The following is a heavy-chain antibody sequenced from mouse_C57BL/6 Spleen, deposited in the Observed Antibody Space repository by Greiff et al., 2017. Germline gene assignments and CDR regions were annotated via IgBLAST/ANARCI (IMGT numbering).Heavy chain of an antibody. V-gene: IGHV5-16*01. D-gene: IGHD4-1*01. J-gene: IGHJ2*01. CDR1: GFTFSDYY. Sequence: EVKLVESEGGLVQPGSSMKLSCTASGFTFSDYYMAWVRQVPEKGLEWVANINYDGSSTYYLDSLKSRFIISRDNAKNILYLQMSSLKSEDTATYYCAREGNWDRYFDYWGQGTTLTVSS. CDR3: AREGNWDRYFDY. CDR2: INYDGSST.